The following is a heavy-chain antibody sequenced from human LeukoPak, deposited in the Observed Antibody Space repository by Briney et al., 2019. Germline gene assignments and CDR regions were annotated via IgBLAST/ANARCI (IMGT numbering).Heavy chain of an antibody. CDR1: GGTFSSYA. D-gene: IGHD3-22*01. Sequence: SVKVSCKASGGTFSSYAISWVRQAPGQGLEWMGGIIPIFGTANYAQKFQGRVTITADKSTSTAYMELSSLRSEDTAVYYCARGYYDSSGYPTGPYWYFDLWGRGTLVTVSS. J-gene: IGHJ2*01. V-gene: IGHV1-69*06. CDR2: IIPIFGTA. CDR3: ARGYYDSSGYPTGPYWYFDL.